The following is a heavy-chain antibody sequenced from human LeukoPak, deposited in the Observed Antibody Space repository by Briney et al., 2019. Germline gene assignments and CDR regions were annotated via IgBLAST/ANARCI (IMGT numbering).Heavy chain of an antibody. J-gene: IGHJ4*02. Sequence: SETLSLTCAVYGGSSSGYYWGWIRQPPGKGLEWIGNIYHSGITYYNHFNSSLKSRVTISIDTSKNQFSLRLTSVTAADTAVYFCATLVSTRYYFDYWGQGTLVTVSS. CDR1: GGSSSGYY. V-gene: IGHV4-34*01. CDR3: ATLVSTRYYFDY. D-gene: IGHD5/OR15-5a*01. CDR2: IYHSGIT.